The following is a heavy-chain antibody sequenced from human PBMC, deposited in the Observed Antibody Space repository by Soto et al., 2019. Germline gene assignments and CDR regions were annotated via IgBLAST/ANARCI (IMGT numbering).Heavy chain of an antibody. J-gene: IGHJ4*02. Sequence: GGSLRLSCAASGFTFSSYAMSWVRQAPGKGLEWVSAISGSGATTYHADSVKGRFTISRDNSKNTLYLQMNSLRAEDTAVYYCAKDRMGIAPRLLDYSGQGTLVTVPS. V-gene: IGHV3-23*01. D-gene: IGHD6-6*01. CDR1: GFTFSSYA. CDR2: ISGSGATT. CDR3: AKDRMGIAPRLLDY.